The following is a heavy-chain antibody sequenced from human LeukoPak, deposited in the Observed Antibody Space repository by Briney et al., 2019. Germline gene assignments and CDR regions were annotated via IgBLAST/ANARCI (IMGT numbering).Heavy chain of an antibody. CDR3: ARGYRGGSSWYYFDY. CDR1: GFTFSSYT. J-gene: IGHJ4*02. CDR2: ISSDGVST. V-gene: IGHV3-64*01. Sequence: GGSLRLSCAASGFTFSSYTMHWVRQAPGKGLEYVSAISSDGVSTYYANSVKGRFTISRDNSKNTLFLQMGSLRAEDMAVYYCARGYRGGSSWYYFDYWGQGILVTVSS. D-gene: IGHD6-13*01.